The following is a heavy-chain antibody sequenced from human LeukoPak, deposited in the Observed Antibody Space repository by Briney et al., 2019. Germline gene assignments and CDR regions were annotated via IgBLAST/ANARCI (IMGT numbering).Heavy chain of an antibody. D-gene: IGHD3-3*01. J-gene: IGHJ3*02. V-gene: IGHV3-21*01. CDR3: ARGHLRYYDFWSGYYGI. CDR2: ISSSSSYI. Sequence: PGGSLRLSCAASGFTFSSYSMNWVRQAPGKGLEWVSSISSSSSYIYYADSVKGRFTISRDNAKNSLYLQMNSLRAEDTAVYYRARGHLRYYDFWSGYYGIWGQGTMVTVSS. CDR1: GFTFSSYS.